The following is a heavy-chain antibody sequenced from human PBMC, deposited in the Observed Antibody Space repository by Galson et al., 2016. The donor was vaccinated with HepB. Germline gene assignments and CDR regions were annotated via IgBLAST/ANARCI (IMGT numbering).Heavy chain of an antibody. CDR3: ARSTADVDTSGFHLDY. D-gene: IGHD5-18*01. V-gene: IGHV3-53*01. J-gene: IGHJ4*02. CDR2: IYKSART. CDR1: GFAVSTNY. Sequence: SLRLSCAASGFAVSTNYLTWVRQAPGKGLEWVSAIYKSARTFYADSVKGRFIISRDNSKNTVFLQMNSLRDEDTAVYFCARSTADVDTSGFHLDYWGPGALVTVSS.